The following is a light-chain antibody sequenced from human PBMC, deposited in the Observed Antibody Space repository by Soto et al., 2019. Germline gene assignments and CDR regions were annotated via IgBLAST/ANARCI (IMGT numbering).Light chain of an antibody. V-gene: IGKV1-39*01. CDR3: QQIHSTSSYT. J-gene: IGKJ2*01. CDR1: QNIRNY. Sequence: DIQMTQSPSSLSASVGDRVTITCRASQNIRNYLNWYQQRPGKTAYLLVYAASNLRGGVPSRFSGSGSGTVFTLTINSLQPEDCASYYCQQIHSTSSYTFGQGTRVDIK. CDR2: AAS.